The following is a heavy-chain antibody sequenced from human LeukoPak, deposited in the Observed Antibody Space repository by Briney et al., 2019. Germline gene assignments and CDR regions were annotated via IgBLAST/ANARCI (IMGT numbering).Heavy chain of an antibody. J-gene: IGHJ3*02. V-gene: IGHV3-23*01. CDR3: ARGGYCSSTSCRDDAFDI. CDR2: ISGSGGST. CDR1: GFTFNNYA. Sequence: GGSLRLSCAASGFTFNNYAMTWVRQAPGKGLEWVSAISGSGGSTYYADSVKGRFTISRDNSKNTLYLQMNSLRAEDTAVYYCARGGYCSSTSCRDDAFDIWGQGTMVTVSS. D-gene: IGHD2-2*01.